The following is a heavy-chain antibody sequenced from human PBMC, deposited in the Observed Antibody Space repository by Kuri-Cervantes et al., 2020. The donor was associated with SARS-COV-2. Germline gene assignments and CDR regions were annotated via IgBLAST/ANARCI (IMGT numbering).Heavy chain of an antibody. D-gene: IGHD6-13*01. V-gene: IGHV3-7*01. CDR1: GFTFSSYW. CDR2: IKQDGSEK. J-gene: IGHJ6*03. Sequence: GGSLRLSCAASGFTFSSYWMSWVRQAPGKGLEWVANIKQDGSEKYYVDSVKGRFTISRDNAKNSLYLQMNSLRAEDTAVYYCARDPAAGLYYYYIDVWGKGTLVTVSS. CDR3: ARDPAAGLYYYYIDV.